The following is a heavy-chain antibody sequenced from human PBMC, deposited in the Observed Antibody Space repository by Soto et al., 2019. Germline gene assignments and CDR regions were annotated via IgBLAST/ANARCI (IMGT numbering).Heavy chain of an antibody. CDR2: ISAYNGNT. D-gene: IGHD3-9*01. J-gene: IGHJ4*02. V-gene: IGHV1-18*01. CDR1: GYTFTRYG. CDR3: ARDPDHYDILTGYYADRFDY. Sequence: ASVKVSCKASGYTFTRYGISWVRQAPGQGLEWMGWISAYNGNTNYAQKLQGRVTMTTDTSTSTAYMELRSLRSDDTAVYYCARDPDHYDILTGYYADRFDYWGQGTLVTVSS.